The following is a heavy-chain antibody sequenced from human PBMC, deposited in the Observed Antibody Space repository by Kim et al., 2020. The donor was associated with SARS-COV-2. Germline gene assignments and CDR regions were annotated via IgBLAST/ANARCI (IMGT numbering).Heavy chain of an antibody. CDR1: GFTFSSYA. J-gene: IGHJ4*02. V-gene: IGHV3-30*04. Sequence: GGSLRLSCAASGFTFSSYAMHWVRQAPGKGLEWVAVISYDGSNKYYADSVKGRFTISRDNSKNTLYLQMNSPRAEDTAVYYCARVGERSYYGGNSPPFDYWGQGTLVTVSS. CDR3: ARVGERSYYGGNSPPFDY. CDR2: ISYDGSNK. D-gene: IGHD4-17*01.